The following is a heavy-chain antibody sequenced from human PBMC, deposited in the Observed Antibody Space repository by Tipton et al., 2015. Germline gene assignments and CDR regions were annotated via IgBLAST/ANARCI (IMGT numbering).Heavy chain of an antibody. CDR1: GGSVSSGSFY. Sequence: TLSLTCTVSGGSVSSGSFYWSWIRQPPGKGLECIGYIHNSGNTDYNPSLKSRVTISVDSSTNQFFLILSSVTAADTAVYYCARIRGRYVMDSWGQGSLVSVSS. V-gene: IGHV4-61*01. CDR2: IHNSGNT. J-gene: IGHJ4*02. D-gene: IGHD3-16*01. CDR3: ARIRGRYVMDS.